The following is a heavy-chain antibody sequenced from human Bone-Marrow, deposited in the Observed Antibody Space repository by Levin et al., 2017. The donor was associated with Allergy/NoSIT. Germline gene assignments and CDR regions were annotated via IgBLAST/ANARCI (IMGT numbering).Heavy chain of an antibody. CDR1: GASISSFY. V-gene: IGHV4-59*08. Sequence: SETLSLTCTVSGASISSFYWSWIRQSPGKELEWIGYIHYSGNTNYNPSLKSRVTLSIDTSKKQFSLKLSSVTAADTAVYYCARHETFYYGSGSFSSGMDGWGQGTTVTVSS. CDR2: IHYSGNT. CDR3: ARHETFYYGSGSFSSGMDG. D-gene: IGHD3-10*01. J-gene: IGHJ6*02.